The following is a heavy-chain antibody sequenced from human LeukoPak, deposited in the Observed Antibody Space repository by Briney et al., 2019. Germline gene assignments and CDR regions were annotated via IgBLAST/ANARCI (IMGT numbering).Heavy chain of an antibody. V-gene: IGHV4-59*12. D-gene: IGHD2-15*01. J-gene: IGHJ4*02. Sequence: PSETLSLTCTVSGGSISSYYWSWIRQPPGKGLEWIGYIYYSGSTNYNPSLKSRVTISVDTSKNQFSLKLSSVTAADTAVYYCARTYNCSGGSCYGFDYWGQGTLVTVSS. CDR2: IYYSGST. CDR1: GGSISSYY. CDR3: ARTYNCSGGSCYGFDY.